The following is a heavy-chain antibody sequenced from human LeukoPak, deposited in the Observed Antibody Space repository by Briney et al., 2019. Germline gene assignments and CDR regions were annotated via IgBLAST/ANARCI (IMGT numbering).Heavy chain of an antibody. CDR1: GGSVSSNHYY. J-gene: IGHJ5*02. CDR3: ARTHRRNWFDP. CDR2: IFYSGNT. Sequence: LETLSLTCTVSGGSVSSNHYYWSWTRHPPGRGLEWIAYIFYSGNTNYNPSLKSRVTISVDTSKNQFSLKLSSVTAADTAVYYCARTHRRNWFDPWGQGTLVTVSS. V-gene: IGHV4-61*01.